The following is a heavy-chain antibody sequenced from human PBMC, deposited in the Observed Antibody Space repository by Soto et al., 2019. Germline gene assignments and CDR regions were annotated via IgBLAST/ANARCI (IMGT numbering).Heavy chain of an antibody. CDR1: GYTFTSYA. D-gene: IGHD3-3*01. J-gene: IGHJ5*02. Sequence: PSVKVSCKASGYTFTSYAMHWVRQAPGQRLEWMGWINAGNGNTKYSQKFQGRVTITRDTSASTAYMELSSLRSEDTAVYYCARDYDFWSGYSLNWFDPWGQGTLVTVSS. CDR2: INAGNGNT. V-gene: IGHV1-3*01. CDR3: ARDYDFWSGYSLNWFDP.